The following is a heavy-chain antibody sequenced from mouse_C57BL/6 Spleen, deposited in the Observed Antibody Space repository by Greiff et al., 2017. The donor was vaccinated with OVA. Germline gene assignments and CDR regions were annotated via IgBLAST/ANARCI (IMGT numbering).Heavy chain of an antibody. CDR2: INPGSGGT. V-gene: IGHV1-54*01. CDR3: ARGDYYGSSYWYFDV. CDR1: GYAFTNYL. Sequence: QVQLQQSGAELVRPGTSVKVSCKASGYAFTNYLIEWVKQRPGQGLEWIGVINPGSGGTNYNEKFKGKATLTADKSSSTAYMQLSSLTSEYSAVYFCARGDYYGSSYWYFDVWGTGTTVTVSS. D-gene: IGHD1-1*01. J-gene: IGHJ1*03.